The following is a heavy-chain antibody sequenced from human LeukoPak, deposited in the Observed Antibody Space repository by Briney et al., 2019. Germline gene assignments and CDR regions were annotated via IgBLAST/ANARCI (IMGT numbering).Heavy chain of an antibody. D-gene: IGHD3-22*01. CDR1: GGSISSYY. J-gene: IGHJ3*01. CDR2: IYYSGST. Sequence: SETLSLTCTVSGGSISSYYWSWIRQPPGKGLEWIGYIYYSGSTNYNPSLKSRVTISVDTSKNQFSPKLGSVTAADTAVYYCARVTYYYENAFDVWGQGTMVTVSS. CDR3: ARVTYYYENAFDV. V-gene: IGHV4-59*01.